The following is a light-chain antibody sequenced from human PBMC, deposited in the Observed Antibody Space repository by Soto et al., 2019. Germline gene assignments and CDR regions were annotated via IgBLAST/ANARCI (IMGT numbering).Light chain of an antibody. CDR3: LQDYNYPRT. V-gene: IGKV1-6*01. CDR2: AAS. Sequence: AIQLTQSPSSLSASVGDRVSITCRASQGIRYDLGWYQQKPGKAPKLLIYAASSLHSGVPSRFSGSGSGTDFTLTISSLQPEDFATYYCLQDYNYPRTFGQGTKVDIK. CDR1: QGIRYD. J-gene: IGKJ1*01.